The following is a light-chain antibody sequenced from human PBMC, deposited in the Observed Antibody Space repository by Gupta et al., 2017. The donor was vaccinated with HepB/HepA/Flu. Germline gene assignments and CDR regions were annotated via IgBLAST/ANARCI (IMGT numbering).Light chain of an antibody. CDR3: QKYKSDTWT. CDR1: QGISNF. CDR2: AAS. V-gene: IGKV1-27*01. J-gene: IGKJ1*01. Sequence: DIQMTKFPTSPSASVGDRVTITCRGSQGISNFLAWYQQKPGKVPKLLISAASTLQSGVPYRFSGSGTGTYFTLTISSLQPEDVATYYCQKYKSDTWTFGQGTKVEIK.